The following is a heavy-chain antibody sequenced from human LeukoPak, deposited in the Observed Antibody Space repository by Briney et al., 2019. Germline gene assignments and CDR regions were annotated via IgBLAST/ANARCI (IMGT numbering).Heavy chain of an antibody. V-gene: IGHV4-34*01. D-gene: IGHD3-22*01. CDR3: ARGRRGWLLLRDVSSDYYDSSGYYLYFDY. Sequence: PSETLSLTCAVYGGSFSGYYWSWIRQPPGKGLEWIGEINHSGSTNYNPSLKSRVTISVDTSKNQFSLKLSSVTAADTAVYYCARGRRGWLLLRDVSSDYYDSSGYYLYFDYWGQGTLVTVSS. CDR2: INHSGST. CDR1: GGSFSGYY. J-gene: IGHJ4*02.